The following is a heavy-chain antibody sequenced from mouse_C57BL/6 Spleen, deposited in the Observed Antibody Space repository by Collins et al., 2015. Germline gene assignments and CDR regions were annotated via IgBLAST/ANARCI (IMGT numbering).Heavy chain of an antibody. V-gene: IGHV1S22*01. CDR3: TRGRYDEGVFAY. D-gene: IGHD2-14*01. J-gene: IGHJ3*01. CDR1: GYTFTSYW. CDR2: IYPGSGST. Sequence: LQQPGSGLVRPGASVKLSCKASGYTFTSYWMHWVKQRPGQGLEWIGNIYPGSGSTNYDEKFKSKATLTVDTSSSTAYMQLSSLTSEDSAVYYCTRGRYDEGVFAYWGQGTLVTVSA.